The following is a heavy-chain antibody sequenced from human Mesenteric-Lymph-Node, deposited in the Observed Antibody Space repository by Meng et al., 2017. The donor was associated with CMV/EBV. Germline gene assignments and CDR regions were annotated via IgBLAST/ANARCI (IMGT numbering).Heavy chain of an antibody. V-gene: IGHV5-51*01. CDR2: IYPGDSDT. CDR1: GYPFTTYW. J-gene: IGHJ4*02. Sequence: SGYPFTTYWTGWVRQMPGKGLEWMGIIYPGDSDTRYSPSFQGQVTISADKSISTAYLQWSSLKASDTAIYYCTRRVGRAVAGTHFDYWGQGSLVTVSS. D-gene: IGHD6-19*01. CDR3: TRRVGRAVAGTHFDY.